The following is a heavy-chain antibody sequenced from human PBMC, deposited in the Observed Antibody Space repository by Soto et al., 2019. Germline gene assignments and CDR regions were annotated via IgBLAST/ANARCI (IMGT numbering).Heavy chain of an antibody. V-gene: IGHV3-30*18. J-gene: IGHJ4*02. Sequence: GGSLRLSCAASGFTFSSYGMHWVRQAPGKWLEWVAVISYDGSNKYYADSVKGRFTISRDNSKNTLYLQMNSLRAEDTAVYYCAKIPGTGTEGVYWGQGXLVTVYS. D-gene: IGHD1-7*01. CDR3: AKIPGTGTEGVY. CDR1: GFTFSSYG. CDR2: ISYDGSNK.